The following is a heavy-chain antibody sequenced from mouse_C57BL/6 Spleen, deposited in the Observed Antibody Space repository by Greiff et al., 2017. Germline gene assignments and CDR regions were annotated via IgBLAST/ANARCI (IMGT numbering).Heavy chain of an antibody. Sequence: QVQLQQSGAELARPGASVKMSCKASGYTFTSYTMHWVKQRPGQGLEWIGYINPSSGYTKYNQKFKDKATLTADKSSSTAYMQLSSLTSEDSAVYYCASSGNNYFDYWGQCTTLTVSS. CDR3: ASSGNNYFDY. CDR2: INPSSGYT. J-gene: IGHJ2*01. D-gene: IGHD2-1*01. V-gene: IGHV1-4*01. CDR1: GYTFTSYT.